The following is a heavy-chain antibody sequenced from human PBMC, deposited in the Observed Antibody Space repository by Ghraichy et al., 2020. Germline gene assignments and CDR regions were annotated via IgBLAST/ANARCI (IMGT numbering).Heavy chain of an antibody. CDR3: ARRGQVLDKQLPLVY. Sequence: VAFITFEGSSTHYADSVRGHFTISRDKSSNTLYLKMNSLRTEDTAVYYCARRGQVLDKQLPLVYWGQCTLVTVSS. D-gene: IGHD3/OR15-3a*01. V-gene: IGHV3-30*01. CDR2: ITFEGSST. J-gene: IGHJ1*01.